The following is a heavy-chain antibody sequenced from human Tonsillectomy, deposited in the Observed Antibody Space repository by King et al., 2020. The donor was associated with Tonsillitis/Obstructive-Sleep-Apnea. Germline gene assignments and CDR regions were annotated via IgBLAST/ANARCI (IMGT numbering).Heavy chain of an antibody. CDR2: ISSSSSYT. CDR1: GFTFSDYY. D-gene: IGHD5-18*01. J-gene: IGHJ4*02. Sequence: VQLVESGGGLVKPGGSLRLSCAASGFTFSDYYMSWIHQAPGKGLEWVSYISSSSSYTNYADSVKGRFTISRDNAKNSLYLQMNSLRAEDTAVYYCARSGLRGYSQKGLDYWGQGTLVTVSS. V-gene: IGHV3-11*05. CDR3: ARSGLRGYSQKGLDY.